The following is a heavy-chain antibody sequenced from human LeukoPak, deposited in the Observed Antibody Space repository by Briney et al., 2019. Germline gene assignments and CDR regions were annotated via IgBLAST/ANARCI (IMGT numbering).Heavy chain of an antibody. J-gene: IGHJ4*02. CDR1: GFTFSTYD. CDR3: AKDRSSSAGLYFDY. Sequence: GGSLRLSCAASGFTFSTYDMHWVRQAPGKGLEWVAIISYDGSDKYYADSVKGRFTISRDNSKNTLYLQMNSLRGEDTAVYYCAKDRSSSAGLYFDYWGQGTLVTVSS. V-gene: IGHV3-30*18. D-gene: IGHD6-6*01. CDR2: ISYDGSDK.